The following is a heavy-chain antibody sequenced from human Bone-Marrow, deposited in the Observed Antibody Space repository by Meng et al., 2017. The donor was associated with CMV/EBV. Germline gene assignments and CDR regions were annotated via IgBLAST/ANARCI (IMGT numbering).Heavy chain of an antibody. J-gene: IGHJ3*02. CDR1: GFTFSSYG. Sequence: GESLKISCAASGFTFSSYGMHWVRQAPGKGLEWVAFIRYDGSNKYYADSVKGRFTISRDNSKNTLYLQMNSLRAEDTAVYYCARDLEGGATMIVVPEHAFDIWGQGTMVTVSS. CDR2: IRYDGSNK. D-gene: IGHD3-22*01. V-gene: IGHV3-30*02. CDR3: ARDLEGGATMIVVPEHAFDI.